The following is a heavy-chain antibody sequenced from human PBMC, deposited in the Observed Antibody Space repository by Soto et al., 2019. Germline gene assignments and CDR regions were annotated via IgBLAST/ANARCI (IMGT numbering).Heavy chain of an antibody. J-gene: IGHJ4*02. CDR3: AKDRQRVGAIIPYFDY. D-gene: IGHD1-26*01. Sequence: EVQLLESGGGLVQPGGSLRLSCAASGFTFSSYAMSWVRQAPGKGLEWVSAISGSGGSTYYADSVKGRFTISRDNSKNTLYLQMNSLRAEDTAVYYCAKDRQRVGAIIPYFDYWGQGTLVTVSS. V-gene: IGHV3-23*01. CDR2: ISGSGGST. CDR1: GFTFSSYA.